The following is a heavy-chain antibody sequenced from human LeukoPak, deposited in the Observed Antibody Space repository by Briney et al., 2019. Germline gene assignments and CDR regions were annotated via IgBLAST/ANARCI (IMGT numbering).Heavy chain of an antibody. D-gene: IGHD3-3*01. Sequence: PSETLSLTCAVYGGSFSGYYWSWIRQPPGKGLECIGEINHSGSTNYNPSLKSRVTISVDTSKNQFSLKLSSVTAADTAVYYCAGYPRPHTIFGVVINVWGKGTMVTVSS. CDR1: GGSFSGYY. CDR3: AGYPRPHTIFGVVINV. J-gene: IGHJ6*04. V-gene: IGHV4-34*01. CDR2: INHSGST.